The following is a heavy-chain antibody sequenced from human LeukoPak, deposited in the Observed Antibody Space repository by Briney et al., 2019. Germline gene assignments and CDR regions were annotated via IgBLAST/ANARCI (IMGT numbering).Heavy chain of an antibody. CDR1: GFTFSSYA. V-gene: IGHV3-30-3*01. Sequence: GGSLRLSCAASGFTFSSYAMHWVRQAPGKGLEWVAVISYDGSNKYYADSVKGRFTISRDNSKNTLYLQMNSLRAEDTAVYYCARGKLLWFGELGGGFDYWGQGTLVTVSS. D-gene: IGHD3-10*01. CDR2: ISYDGSNK. J-gene: IGHJ4*02. CDR3: ARGKLLWFGELGGGFDY.